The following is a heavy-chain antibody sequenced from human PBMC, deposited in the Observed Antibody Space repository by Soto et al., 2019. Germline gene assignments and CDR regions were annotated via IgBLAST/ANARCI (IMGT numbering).Heavy chain of an antibody. V-gene: IGHV1-69*01. CDR3: AISPQYWSGGSCYFNY. CDR2: IIPIFGTA. CDR1: GGTFSSYA. Sequence: QVQLVQSGAEVKKPGSSVKVSCKASGGTFSSYAISWVRQAPGQGLEWMGGIIPIFGTANYAQTFQGRVTINADESPRTAYIERSSLSSEDTAVYYCAISPQYWSGGSCYFNYWGQGTLVTVSS. D-gene: IGHD2-15*01. J-gene: IGHJ4*02.